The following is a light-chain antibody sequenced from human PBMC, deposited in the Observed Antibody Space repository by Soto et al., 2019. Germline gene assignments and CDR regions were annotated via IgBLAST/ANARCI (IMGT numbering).Light chain of an antibody. V-gene: IGKV3-15*01. Sequence: EILMTQSPATLSVSPGERATLSCRASQSVSSNLAWYQRKPGQAPRLLIYGSSTRATGIPARFSGSGSGTEFTLTISSLQSEDFAVYYCQQFNNCPLTFGGGTKV. CDR2: GSS. CDR1: QSVSSN. CDR3: QQFNNCPLT. J-gene: IGKJ4*01.